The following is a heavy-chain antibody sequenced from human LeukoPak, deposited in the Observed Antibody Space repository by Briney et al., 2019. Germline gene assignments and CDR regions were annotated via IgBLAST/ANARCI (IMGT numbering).Heavy chain of an antibody. CDR2: IYYSGST. CDR3: ARSPPIVGANSQFDY. CDR1: GGSISSSSYY. J-gene: IGHJ4*02. V-gene: IGHV4-39*01. D-gene: IGHD1-26*01. Sequence: SETLSLTCTVSGGSISSSSYYWGWLRQPPGKGLEWVGSIYYSGSTYYNPSLKSRVTISVDTSKNQFSLKLSSVTAADTAVYYCARSPPIVGANSQFDYWGQGTLVTVSS.